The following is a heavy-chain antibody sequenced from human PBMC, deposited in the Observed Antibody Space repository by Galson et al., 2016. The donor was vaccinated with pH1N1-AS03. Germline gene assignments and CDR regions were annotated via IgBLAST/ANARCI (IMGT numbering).Heavy chain of an antibody. V-gene: IGHV3-48*03. CDR2: ISGSGRII. CDR3: ARDILTGDYHGMDV. CDR1: GFTFNCHG. J-gene: IGHJ6*02. D-gene: IGHD4-17*01. Sequence: SLRLSCAASGFTFNCHGMDWVRQAPGKGLEWIAYISGSGRIIYYADSVKGRFTISRDNAKNSLSLQMNTLRAEDTAVYYCARDILTGDYHGMDVWGQGTTVTVS.